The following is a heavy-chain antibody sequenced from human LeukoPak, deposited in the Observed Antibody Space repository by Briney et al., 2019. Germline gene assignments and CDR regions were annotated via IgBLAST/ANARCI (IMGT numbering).Heavy chain of an antibody. CDR1: GFTFSSYS. CDR3: ARDSSGYYMGGYFDY. D-gene: IGHD3-22*01. V-gene: IGHV3-21*01. J-gene: IGHJ4*02. Sequence: PGGSLRLSCAASGFTFSSYSMSWVRQAPGKGLEWVSSISSSSSYIYYADSVKGRFTISRDNSKNTLYLQMNSLRAEDTAVYYCARDSSGYYMGGYFDYWGQGTLVTVSS. CDR2: ISSSSSYI.